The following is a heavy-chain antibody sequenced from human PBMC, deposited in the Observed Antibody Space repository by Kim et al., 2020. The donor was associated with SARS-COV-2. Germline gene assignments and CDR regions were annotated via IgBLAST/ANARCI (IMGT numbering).Heavy chain of an antibody. V-gene: IGHV3-74*01. D-gene: IGHD2-2*01. Sequence: FTISRDNAKNTLYLQMNSLRAEDTAVYYCAREGIVVPAAMPRVSHNWFDPWGQGTLVTVSS. CDR3: AREGIVVPAAMPRVSHNWFDP. J-gene: IGHJ5*02.